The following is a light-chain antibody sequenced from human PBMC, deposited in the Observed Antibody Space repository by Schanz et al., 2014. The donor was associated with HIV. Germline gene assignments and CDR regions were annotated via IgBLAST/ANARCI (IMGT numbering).Light chain of an antibody. CDR2: GAS. CDR1: QSVTSRY. J-gene: IGKJ4*01. Sequence: IVLTQSPGTLSLSPGERATLSCRASQSVTSRYLAWYKQKPGQAPRLLIFGASNRATGFPDRFSGSASGTDFTLTISRVEPEDYAVYYCQQRSNWLTFGGGTKVEIK. CDR3: QQRSNWLT. V-gene: IGKV3D-20*02.